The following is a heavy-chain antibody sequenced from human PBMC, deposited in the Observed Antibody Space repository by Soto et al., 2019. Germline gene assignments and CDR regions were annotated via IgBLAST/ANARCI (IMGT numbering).Heavy chain of an antibody. J-gene: IGHJ4*02. Sequence: QMQLVQSGAEVKKPGASVKVSCKASGYTFSNFYIHWVRQAPGQGLEWMGIINPSGGSTSYAQKFQGRVTMTRDTSTSTVYMELSSLRSEDTAVHYCARADYYGSSGYHLDYWGQGTLVTVSS. CDR1: GYTFSNFY. CDR2: INPSGGST. D-gene: IGHD3-22*01. V-gene: IGHV1-46*01. CDR3: ARADYYGSSGYHLDY.